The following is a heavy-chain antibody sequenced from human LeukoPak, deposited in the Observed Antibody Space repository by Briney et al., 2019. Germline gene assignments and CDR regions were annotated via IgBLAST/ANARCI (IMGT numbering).Heavy chain of an antibody. CDR2: IKQDGSEK. J-gene: IGHJ3*02. V-gene: IGHV3-7*01. Sequence: SGGSLRLSCAASGFTFSSYWMSWVRQAPGKGLEWVANIKQDGSEKYYVDSVKGRFTISRDNAKNSLYLQMNSLRAEDTAVYYCARDLVDTYCSSTSCYLYDAFDIWGQGTMVTVSS. CDR3: ARDLVDTYCSSTSCYLYDAFDI. CDR1: GFTFSSYW. D-gene: IGHD2-2*01.